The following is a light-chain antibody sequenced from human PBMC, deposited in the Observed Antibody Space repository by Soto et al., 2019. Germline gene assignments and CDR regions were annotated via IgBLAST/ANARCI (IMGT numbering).Light chain of an antibody. CDR3: QEYNNWPPYT. J-gene: IGKJ2*01. CDR1: QSISRN. Sequence: EIVMTQSPATLSVSPGEGATLSCRASQSISRNLAWFQQKPGQAPRLLISGASNRATGIPSRFSGSGSGTEFTLTISSLQSEDFAVYYCQEYNNWPPYTFGQGTKLEI. CDR2: GAS. V-gene: IGKV3-15*01.